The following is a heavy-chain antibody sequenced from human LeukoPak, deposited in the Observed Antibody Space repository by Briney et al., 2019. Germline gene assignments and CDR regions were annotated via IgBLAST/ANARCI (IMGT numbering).Heavy chain of an antibody. J-gene: IGHJ3*02. Sequence: GESLKISCNGSGYXFTSYWICWVRQMPGKGLGWMGIIYPGDSDTRYSPSFQGQVTISADKSISTAYLQWSSLKASDTAMYYCARPPAIYYDSSGPDAFDIWGQGTMVTVSS. CDR2: IYPGDSDT. D-gene: IGHD3-22*01. V-gene: IGHV5-51*01. CDR1: GYXFTSYW. CDR3: ARPPAIYYDSSGPDAFDI.